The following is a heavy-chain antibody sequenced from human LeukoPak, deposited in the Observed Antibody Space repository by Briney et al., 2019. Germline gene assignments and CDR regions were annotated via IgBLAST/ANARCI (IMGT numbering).Heavy chain of an antibody. D-gene: IGHD6-13*01. CDR3: AKLLAAAGIHDAFDI. J-gene: IGHJ3*02. CDR2: ISGSGGST. Sequence: GGSLRLSCAASGFTFSSYAMSWVRQAPGKGLEWVSAISGSGGSTYYADSVKGRFTVSRDNSKNTLYLQMNSLRAEDTAVYYCAKLLAAAGIHDAFDIWGQGTMVTVSS. CDR1: GFTFSSYA. V-gene: IGHV3-23*01.